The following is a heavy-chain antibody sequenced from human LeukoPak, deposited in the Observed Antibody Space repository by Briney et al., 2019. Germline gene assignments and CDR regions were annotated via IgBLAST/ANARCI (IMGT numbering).Heavy chain of an antibody. D-gene: IGHD3-3*01. Sequence: SETLSLTCTVSGGSISSGDNYWSWIRQPAGKGLEWIGRIYTSGGTNYNPSLKSRVTISEDTSKNQFSLKLSSVTAADTAVYYCARGLRDFWSGTYAFDIWGQGTMVTVSS. CDR2: IYTSGGT. CDR3: ARGLRDFWSGTYAFDI. V-gene: IGHV4-61*02. CDR1: GGSISSGDNY. J-gene: IGHJ3*02.